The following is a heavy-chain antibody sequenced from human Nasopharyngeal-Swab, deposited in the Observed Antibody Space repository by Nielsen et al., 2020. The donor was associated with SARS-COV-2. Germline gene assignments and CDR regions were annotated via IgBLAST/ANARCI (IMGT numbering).Heavy chain of an antibody. CDR3: ASALVWFGEIWFDP. CDR1: GFTFSSYE. Sequence: GESLKISCAASGFTFSSYEMNWVRQAPGKGLEWVSYISSSGSTIYYADSVKGRFTISRDNAKNTLYLQMNSLRAEDTAVYYCASALVWFGEIWFDPWGQGTLVTVSS. J-gene: IGHJ5*02. CDR2: ISSSGSTI. V-gene: IGHV3-48*03. D-gene: IGHD3-10*01.